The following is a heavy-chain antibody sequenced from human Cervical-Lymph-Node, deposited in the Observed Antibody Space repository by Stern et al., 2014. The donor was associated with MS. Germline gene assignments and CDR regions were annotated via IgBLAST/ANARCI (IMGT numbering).Heavy chain of an antibody. CDR1: GGTFSKFP. CDR3: ALSSETSDRWYSLGYDL. V-gene: IGHV1-69*01. Sequence: VQLVESRAEVTKPGSSVKVSCKASGGTFSKFPSSWVRQAPGQGLEWIGGILPVFGTPTYAQEFRGRVTITADVSTSTVYMELSSLRSDDTAVYYCALSSETSDRWYSLGYDLWGQGTLVTVSS. D-gene: IGHD6-13*01. CDR2: ILPVFGTP. J-gene: IGHJ5*02.